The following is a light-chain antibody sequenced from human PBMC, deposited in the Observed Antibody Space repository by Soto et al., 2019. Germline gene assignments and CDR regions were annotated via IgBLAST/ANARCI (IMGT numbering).Light chain of an antibody. CDR3: SSYAGSNNFVV. J-gene: IGLJ2*01. CDR1: SSDVGGYNY. V-gene: IGLV2-8*01. Sequence: QSALTQPPSASGSPRQSVTISCTGTSSDVGGYNYVSWYQQHPGKAPKLMIYEVSTRPSGVPDRFSGSKSGNTASLTVSGLQAEDEADYYCSSYAGSNNFVVFGGGTKLTVL. CDR2: EVS.